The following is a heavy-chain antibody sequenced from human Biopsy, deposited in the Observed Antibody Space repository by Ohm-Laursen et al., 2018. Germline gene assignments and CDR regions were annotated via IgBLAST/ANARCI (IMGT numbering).Heavy chain of an antibody. Sequence: SQTLSLTCAVSVGSISNNNYYWGWLRQPPGMGLEWIGSIFYRGSTHYKPSLKSRVNISADTPKNQFSLRLNSVTAADTAVYYCARDYDTSGYYYVSWGQGTLVTVSS. CDR3: ARDYDTSGYYYVS. D-gene: IGHD3-22*01. CDR1: VGSISNNNYY. CDR2: IFYRGST. J-gene: IGHJ5*02. V-gene: IGHV4-39*01.